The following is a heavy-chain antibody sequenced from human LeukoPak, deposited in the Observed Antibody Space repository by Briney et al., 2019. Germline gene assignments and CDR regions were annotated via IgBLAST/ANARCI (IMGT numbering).Heavy chain of an antibody. Sequence: GESLKISCKASGFSFTSYWIGWVRQMPGKGLEWMGIIYPGDSNTRYSPSFQGQVTFSVDKSISTAYLQWSSLKASDTAMYYCAKSRGSGSYYYYFYYAMDVWGQGTTVTVSS. D-gene: IGHD3-10*01. J-gene: IGHJ6*02. CDR2: IYPGDSNT. V-gene: IGHV5-51*01. CDR1: GFSFTSYW. CDR3: AKSRGSGSYYYYFYYAMDV.